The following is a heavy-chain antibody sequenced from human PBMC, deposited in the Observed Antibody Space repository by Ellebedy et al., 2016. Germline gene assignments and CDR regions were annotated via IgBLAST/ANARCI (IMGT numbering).Heavy chain of an antibody. D-gene: IGHD3-3*02. CDR3: ASRSELGY. V-gene: IGHV3-48*01. Sequence: GGSLRLSXAASGFSFSTYSMNWVRQAPGKGLEWVSYISRSSATIYYADSVKGRFTVSRDNAKNSLYLQMNSLRPEDTAVYYCASRSELGYWGQGTLVTVSS. CDR1: GFSFSTYS. CDR2: ISRSSATI. J-gene: IGHJ4*02.